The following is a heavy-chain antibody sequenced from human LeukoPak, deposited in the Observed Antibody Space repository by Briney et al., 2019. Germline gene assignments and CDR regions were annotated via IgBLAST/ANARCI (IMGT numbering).Heavy chain of an antibody. D-gene: IGHD3-10*01. Sequence: KAGGSLRLSCAASGFTVSSNYMSWVRQAPGKGLEWVSYISHTGSTMSYADSVKGRFTISRDNAKNSLYLQMNSLRADDTAVYYCAIPPLSGTGSSRPLAEIDVWGQGTTVTVSS. J-gene: IGHJ6*02. V-gene: IGHV3-11*04. CDR3: AIPPLSGTGSSRPLAEIDV. CDR1: GFTVSSNY. CDR2: ISHTGSTM.